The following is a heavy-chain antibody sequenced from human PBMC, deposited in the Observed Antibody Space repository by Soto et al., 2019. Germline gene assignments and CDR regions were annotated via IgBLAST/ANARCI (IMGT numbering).Heavy chain of an antibody. Sequence: QEQLVQSGAEVKKPGSSVKVSCKASGGLFSSYPISWVRQVPGQGLEWMGGIIPDFRTAYSTQRFQGRVTITADESTNTGYMELSSMRSEDTAIYYCARGGSVYTCFNEVWGQGTLGTVAS. CDR1: GGLFSSYP. J-gene: IGHJ4*02. V-gene: IGHV1-69*01. CDR3: ARGGSVYTCFNEV. D-gene: IGHD3-22*01. CDR2: IIPDFRTA.